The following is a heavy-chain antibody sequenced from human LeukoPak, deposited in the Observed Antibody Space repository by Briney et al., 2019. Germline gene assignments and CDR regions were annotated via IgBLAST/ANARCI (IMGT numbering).Heavy chain of an antibody. Sequence: GGSLRLSCAASGFIFNNYGLIWVRQAPGKGLEWVSAISNDGGGTTYADFVNGRFTISRDNSKNTLFLRMNSLRAEDTALYYCAKGSSGYFADLWGQGTLVTVSS. CDR3: AKGSSGYFADL. V-gene: IGHV3-23*01. J-gene: IGHJ5*02. D-gene: IGHD3-22*01. CDR1: GFIFNNYG. CDR2: ISNDGGGT.